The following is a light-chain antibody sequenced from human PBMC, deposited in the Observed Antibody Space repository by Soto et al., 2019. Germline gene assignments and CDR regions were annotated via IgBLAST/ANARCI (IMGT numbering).Light chain of an antibody. CDR1: QGVSAY. CDR3: QQRCKRPHT. CDR2: AAS. J-gene: IGKJ2*01. Sequence: DIQLTQSPSSLSASVGDRVTINCRASQGVSAYLLWYQHTQGKAPKLLIYAASNLFSGVPSRFSGSGSGTNFPLTISRLQPEDFATYYCQQRCKRPHTFGQGTKMETK. V-gene: IGKV1-39*01.